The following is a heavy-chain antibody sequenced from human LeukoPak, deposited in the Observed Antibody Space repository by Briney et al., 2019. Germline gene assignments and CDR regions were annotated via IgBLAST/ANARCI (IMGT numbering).Heavy chain of an antibody. CDR2: ISNSSSYI. J-gene: IGHJ6*02. CDR1: GFTFSSYS. D-gene: IGHD6-13*01. V-gene: IGHV3-21*01. CDR3: ARGAAEIAAAGRYYYYGMDV. Sequence: GGSLRLSCAASGFTFSSYSMNWVRQAPGKGLEWVSSISNSSSYIYYADSVKGPFTISRDNAKNSLYLQMNSLRAEDTAVYYCARGAAEIAAAGRYYYYGMDVWGQGTTVTVSS.